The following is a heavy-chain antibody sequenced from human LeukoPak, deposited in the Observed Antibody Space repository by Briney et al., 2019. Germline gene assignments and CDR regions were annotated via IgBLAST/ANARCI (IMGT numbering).Heavy chain of an antibody. V-gene: IGHV3-23*01. J-gene: IGHJ4*02. D-gene: IGHD3-10*01. CDR1: GFTFSSYA. CDR2: ISCSGGST. CDR3: AKDRYGSGIYPLFDY. Sequence: GGSLRLSCAASGFTFSSYAMSWVRQAPGKGLEWVSAISCSGGSTYYADSVKGRFTISRDNSKNTLYLQMNSLRAEDTAVYYCAKDRYGSGIYPLFDYWGQGTLVTVSS.